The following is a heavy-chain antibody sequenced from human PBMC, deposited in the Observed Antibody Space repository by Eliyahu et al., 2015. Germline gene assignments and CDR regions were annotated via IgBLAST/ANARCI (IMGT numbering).Heavy chain of an antibody. V-gene: IGHV3-48*03. D-gene: IGHD3-10*01. CDR1: GFTFNDYD. Sequence: EVHLVESGGGLVQPGGSLRLSCAASGFTFNDYDMNWVRQAPGKGLEWVSFITSTGMTVYYADSVKGRFTISRDNAKNSLFLQMNSLRAEDTAVYYCATRGPSGHYFDYWGQGRLVTVSS. CDR3: ATRGPSGHYFDY. CDR2: ITSTGMTV. J-gene: IGHJ4*02.